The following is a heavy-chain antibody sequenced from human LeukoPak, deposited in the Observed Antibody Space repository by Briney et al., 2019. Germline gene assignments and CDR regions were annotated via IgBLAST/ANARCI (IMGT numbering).Heavy chain of an antibody. CDR3: ARGHYYDSSGYDEFDY. CDR2: IYHSGST. D-gene: IGHD3-22*01. V-gene: IGHV4-30-2*01. Sequence: PSETLSLTCAVSGGSISSGGYSWSWIRQPPGKGLEWIGYIYHSGSTYYNPSPKSRVTISVDRSKNQFSLKLSSVTAADTAVYYCARGHYYDSSGYDEFDYWGQGTLVTVSS. J-gene: IGHJ4*02. CDR1: GGSISSGGYS.